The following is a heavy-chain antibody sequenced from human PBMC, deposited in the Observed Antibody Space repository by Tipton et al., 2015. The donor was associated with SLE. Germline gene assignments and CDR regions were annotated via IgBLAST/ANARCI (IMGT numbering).Heavy chain of an antibody. V-gene: IGHV4-4*09. CDR3: ARGQGSYYDILTGGAFDI. Sequence: TLSLTCTVSGGSISSYYWSWIRQPPGKGLGWIGYIYTSGSTNYNPSLKSRVTISVDTSKNQFSLKLSSVTAADTAVYYCARGQGSYYDILTGGAFDIWGQGTMVTVSS. CDR1: GGSISSYY. D-gene: IGHD3-9*01. CDR2: IYTSGST. J-gene: IGHJ3*02.